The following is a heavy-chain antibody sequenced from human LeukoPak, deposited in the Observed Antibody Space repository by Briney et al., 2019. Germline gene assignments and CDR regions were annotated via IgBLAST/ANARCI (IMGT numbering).Heavy chain of an antibody. CDR2: ISSSGSTI. V-gene: IGHV3-48*03. CDR3: ARGPHYEYYYYYGMDV. Sequence: GGSLRLSCAASGFTFSSYEMNWVRQAPGKGLEWVSYISSSGSTIYYADSVKGRFTISRDNAKNSLYLQMNSLRAEDTAVYYCARGPHYEYYYYYGMDVWGQGTTDTVSS. D-gene: IGHD4-17*01. J-gene: IGHJ6*02. CDR1: GFTFSSYE.